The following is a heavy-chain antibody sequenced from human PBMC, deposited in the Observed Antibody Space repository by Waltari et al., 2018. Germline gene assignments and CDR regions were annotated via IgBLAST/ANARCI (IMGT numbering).Heavy chain of an antibody. CDR3: ARDRGRGLYLDS. CDR1: GDSVSNTSW. J-gene: IGHJ4*02. CDR2: IYGTGDT. D-gene: IGHD1-26*01. Sequence: QLQKSGPGLVKPSEPLFLSCAVSGDSVSNTSWWSWVRQHPGKGLEWIGQIYGTGDTNYNPSLGIRVTVSMDTSNNQFSLRVTSPTAADTAVYFCARDRGRGLYLDSWGQGTLVTVS. V-gene: IGHV4-4*02.